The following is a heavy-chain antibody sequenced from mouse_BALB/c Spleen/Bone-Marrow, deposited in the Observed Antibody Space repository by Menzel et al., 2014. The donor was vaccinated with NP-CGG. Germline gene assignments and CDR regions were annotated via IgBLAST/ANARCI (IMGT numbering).Heavy chain of an antibody. V-gene: IGHV1-5*01. CDR2: IYPGNSDT. CDR3: TRSISFYYAMDY. CDR1: GYTFTIYW. J-gene: IGHJ4*01. Sequence: VQLQQSGTVLARPGASVKMSCKASGYTFTIYWMHWVKQGPGQGLEWIGAIYPGNSDTSYNQKFKGKAKLTAVTSTSTTYMMLSSMTNYDSAVYYCTRSISFYYAMDYWGQGTSVTVSS.